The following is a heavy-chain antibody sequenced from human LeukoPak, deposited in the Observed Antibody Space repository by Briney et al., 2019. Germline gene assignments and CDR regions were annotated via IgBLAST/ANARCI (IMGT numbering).Heavy chain of an antibody. V-gene: IGHV4-59*01. CDR2: IYSTGGT. J-gene: IGHJ4*02. D-gene: IGHD2-15*01. CDR3: ARDFCSDGSCYSYFHY. Sequence: SETLSLTCSVSGGSISGYYWSWIRQPPGKGLEWIGYIYSTGGTNYNPSLKSRVIISLDTSKNQFSLGPSSVTAADTAVYYCARDFCSDGSCYSYFHYWGQGILVTVSS. CDR1: GGSISGYY.